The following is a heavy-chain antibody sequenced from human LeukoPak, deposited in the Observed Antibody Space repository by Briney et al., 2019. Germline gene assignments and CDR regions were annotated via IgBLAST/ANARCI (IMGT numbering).Heavy chain of an antibody. CDR2: ISGSGGST. J-gene: IGHJ6*02. CDR3: ARDSPDYGSGPNVYYGMDV. Sequence: PGGSLRLSCAASGFTFSSYAMSWVRQAPGKGLEWVSAISGSGGSTYYADSVKGRFTISRDNSKNTLYLQMNSLRAEDTAVYYCARDSPDYGSGPNVYYGMDVWGQGTTVTVSS. D-gene: IGHD3-10*01. V-gene: IGHV3-23*01. CDR1: GFTFSSYA.